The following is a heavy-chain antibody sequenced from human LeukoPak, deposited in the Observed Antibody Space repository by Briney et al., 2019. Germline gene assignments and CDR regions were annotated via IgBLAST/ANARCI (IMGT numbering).Heavy chain of an antibody. Sequence: PGGSLRLSCAASGFTVSSNYMSWVRQAPGKGLEWVSYISSSGSTIYYADSVKGRFTISRDNAKNSLYLQMNSLRAEDTAVYYCARDDTMLPDYWGQGTLVTVSS. D-gene: IGHD3-10*01. J-gene: IGHJ4*02. CDR2: ISSSGSTI. CDR1: GFTVSSNY. CDR3: ARDDTMLPDY. V-gene: IGHV3-11*01.